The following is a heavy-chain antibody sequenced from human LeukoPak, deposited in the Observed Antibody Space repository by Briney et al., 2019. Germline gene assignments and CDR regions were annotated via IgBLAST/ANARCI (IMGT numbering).Heavy chain of an antibody. J-gene: IGHJ4*02. CDR3: VKVGDYYGSRNYFSYYNFDF. D-gene: IGHD3-10*01. V-gene: IGHV3-23*01. Sequence: PGGSLRLSCAASGFTFSSYGMHWVRQAPGKGLEWVSVISDSGDTTYYADSVKGRFTLSRDNSKNTVYVDMTSLRVEDTAVYYCVKVGDYYGSRNYFSYYNFDFWGQGTLVTVSS. CDR2: ISDSGDTT. CDR1: GFTFSSYG.